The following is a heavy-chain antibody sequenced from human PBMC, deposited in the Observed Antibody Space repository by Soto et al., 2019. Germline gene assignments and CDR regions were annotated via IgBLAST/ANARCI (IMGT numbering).Heavy chain of an antibody. V-gene: IGHV4-31*03. CDR2: IYYSGTT. D-gene: IGHD3-3*01. CDR1: GGSISCGGYY. CDR3: ARXRGFFGVAEVPFYGMDV. J-gene: IGHJ6*02. Sequence: SETLSLTCTVSGGSISCGGYYCSWIRQHPGKGLEWIGYIYYSGTTYYNPSLKSRVTISADTSKNQFSLSLTSVTAADTAVYYCARXRGFFGVAEVPFYGMDVWGQGTTVTVSS.